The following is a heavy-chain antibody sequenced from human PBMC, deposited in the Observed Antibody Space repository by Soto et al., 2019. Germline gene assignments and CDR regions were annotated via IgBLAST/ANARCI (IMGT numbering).Heavy chain of an antibody. CDR2: IKQDGSQS. V-gene: IGHV3-7*05. Sequence: EVQLVESGGGLVQPGGALRLSCAAAGFTFGTYWMSWMRQSPGKGLEWVANIKQDGSQSYYVDSVKGRFTISRDNAKKSLYLYMNNLRAEDTAVYYCTRQVGHYWGQGILVTVYS. CDR1: GFTFGTYW. CDR3: TRQVGHY. J-gene: IGHJ4*02.